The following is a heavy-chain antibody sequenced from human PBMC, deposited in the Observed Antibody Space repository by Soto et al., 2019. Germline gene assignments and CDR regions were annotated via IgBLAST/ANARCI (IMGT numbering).Heavy chain of an antibody. CDR1: GDSFSRHW. D-gene: IGHD1-26*01. CDR3: ARYSGSYWHYLDF. Sequence: GESLTSSGTCSGDSFSRHWVAWVRQMPEKGLEWIGTIYPGDSDTKYSPAFRGQVTISADTSVSTAYLQWRSLEATDSAIYYCARYSGSYWHYLDFWGQGTLVTVSS. J-gene: IGHJ4*02. V-gene: IGHV5-51*01. CDR2: IYPGDSDT.